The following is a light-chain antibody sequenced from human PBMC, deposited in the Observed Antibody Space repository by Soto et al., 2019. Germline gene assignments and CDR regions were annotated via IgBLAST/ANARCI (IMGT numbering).Light chain of an antibody. CDR2: DAS. CDR3: QQYNSYSPGWT. V-gene: IGKV1-5*01. J-gene: IGKJ1*01. Sequence: DIQMTQSPSTLSASVGDRVTITCRASQSISSWLAWYQQKPGKAPKLLIYDASSLESGVPSRFSGSGSGTDFTLTISSLQPDDFATYYCQQYNSYSPGWTFGQGTKVDIK. CDR1: QSISSW.